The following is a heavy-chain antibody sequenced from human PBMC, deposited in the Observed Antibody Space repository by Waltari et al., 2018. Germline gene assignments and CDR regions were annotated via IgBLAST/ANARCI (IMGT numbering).Heavy chain of an antibody. CDR3: TRGGDDSSWYWRN. CDR1: GFTFSNNW. V-gene: IGHV3-7*01. Sequence: EVQLVESGGGLVQPGGSLRLSCAASGFTFSNNWMTWFRQAPGKGLEWLANINQDGSEKYSVESVKGRFTISRDNAKNSLYLQLNSLRADDTAVYYCTRGGDDSSWYWRNWGQGTLVTVSS. D-gene: IGHD6-13*01. J-gene: IGHJ4*02. CDR2: INQDGSEK.